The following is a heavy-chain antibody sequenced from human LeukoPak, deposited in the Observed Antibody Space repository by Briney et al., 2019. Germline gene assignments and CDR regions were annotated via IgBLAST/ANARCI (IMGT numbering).Heavy chain of an antibody. D-gene: IGHD5-18*01. V-gene: IGHV4-34*01. J-gene: IGHJ3*02. CDR1: GGSFSGYY. Sequence: ASETLSLTCAVYGGSFSGYYWSWIRQPPGKGLEWIGEINHSGSTYYNPSLKSRVTISVDTSKNQFSLKLSSVTAADTAVYYCARAAYGYSHDAFDIWGQGTMVTVSS. CDR3: ARAAYGYSHDAFDI. CDR2: INHSGST.